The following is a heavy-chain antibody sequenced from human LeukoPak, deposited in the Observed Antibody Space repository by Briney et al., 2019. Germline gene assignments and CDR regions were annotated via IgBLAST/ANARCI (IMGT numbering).Heavy chain of an antibody. D-gene: IGHD5-24*01. J-gene: IGHJ4*02. V-gene: IGHV4-31*01. CDR2: IYYSGRT. Sequence: SETLSLTCTVSGGSISSGGYYWSWIRQHPGKGLEWLGYIYYSGRTYYNPSLKSPVTISVDTSKNQFSLKLSSVTAADTAVYYCARERDTYFDYWGQGTLVTVSS. CDR1: GGSISSGGYY. CDR3: ARERDTYFDY.